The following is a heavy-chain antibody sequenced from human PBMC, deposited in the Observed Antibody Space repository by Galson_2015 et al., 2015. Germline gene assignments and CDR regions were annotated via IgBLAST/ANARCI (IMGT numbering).Heavy chain of an antibody. CDR3: ARAGGYCFSTTCYGLDC. V-gene: IGHV7-4-1*02. CDR2: INTHTGTP. CDR1: GYTFTSYT. D-gene: IGHD2-2*01. Sequence: SVKVSCKASGYTFTSYTMNWVRQAPGQGLEWIGWINTHTGTPTYAPGFTGQFVFSLDTSVSTAYLQISSLKAEDTAVYYCARAGGYCFSTTCYGLDCWGRGTLVTVSS. J-gene: IGHJ4*02.